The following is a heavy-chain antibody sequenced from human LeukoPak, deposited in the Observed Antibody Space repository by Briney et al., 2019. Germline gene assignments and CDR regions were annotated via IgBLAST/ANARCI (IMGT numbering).Heavy chain of an antibody. D-gene: IGHD3-3*01. CDR3: ARVSRSGYYGEY. J-gene: IGHJ4*02. CDR2: IKQDGSEQ. Sequence: PGGSLRLSCAASGFTFTRYWMAWVRQAPGKGLEWVAYIKQDGSEQYHVDSVRGRFTMSRDNTKNIVFLQMDSLRVEDTAVYYCARVSRSGYYGEYWGQGTTVTVSS. CDR1: GFTFTRYW. V-gene: IGHV3-7*01.